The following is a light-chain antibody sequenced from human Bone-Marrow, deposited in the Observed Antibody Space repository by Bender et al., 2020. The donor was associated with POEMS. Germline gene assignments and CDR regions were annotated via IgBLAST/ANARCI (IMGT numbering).Light chain of an antibody. CDR2: DVS. CDR3: NSYTTTSHVV. Sequence: QSVLTQPPSASGTPGQRVTISCSGSSSNIGSNYVYWYQQLPGTAPKLMIYDVSKRPSGVPDRFSGSKSGNTASLTISGLQAEDEADYYCNSYTTTSHVVFGGGTKLTVL. J-gene: IGLJ2*01. V-gene: IGLV1-47*02. CDR1: SSNIGSNY.